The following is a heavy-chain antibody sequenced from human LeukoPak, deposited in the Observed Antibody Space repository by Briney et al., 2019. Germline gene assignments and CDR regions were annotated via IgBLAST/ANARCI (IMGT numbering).Heavy chain of an antibody. CDR3: AREYSSSWYLWFDP. Sequence: GGSLRLSCAASGFTFSSYGMHWVRQAPGKGLEWVAVIWYDGSNKYYADSVKGRFTISRDNSKSTLYLQMNSLRAEDTAVYYCAREYSSSWYLWFDPWGQGTLVTVSS. CDR2: IWYDGSNK. D-gene: IGHD6-13*01. J-gene: IGHJ5*02. V-gene: IGHV3-33*01. CDR1: GFTFSSYG.